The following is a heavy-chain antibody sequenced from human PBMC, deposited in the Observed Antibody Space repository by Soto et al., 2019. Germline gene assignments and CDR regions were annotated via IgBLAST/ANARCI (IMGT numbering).Heavy chain of an antibody. CDR2: IFYSGNI. CDR3: ARHAAARRADVVAFQV. CDR1: GGSISRSPYS. Sequence: QLHLQESGPGLVKPSETLSLSCIVSGGSISRSPYSWAWLRQPPGQGLEWIGTIFYSGNIYYSAYLQSRVSISVDTSKEQFSLKVRSVTAADTAVYYCARHAAARRADVVAFQVWGQGTPVTVSS. J-gene: IGHJ3*01. D-gene: IGHD5-18*01. V-gene: IGHV4-39*01.